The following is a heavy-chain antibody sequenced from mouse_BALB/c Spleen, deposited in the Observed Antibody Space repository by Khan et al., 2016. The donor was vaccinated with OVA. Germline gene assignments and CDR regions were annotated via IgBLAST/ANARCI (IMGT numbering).Heavy chain of an antibody. CDR3: ARAYYGNYGEAMDY. V-gene: IGHV2-6-7*01. Sequence: QVQLKESGPGLVAPSQTLSITCTVSGFSLTGYGVNWVRQPPGKGLEWLGMIWGDGSTDYNSALKSRLKLSMDKTKSKVFLKMNSLQTDAAARYYCARAYYGNYGEAMDYWGQGTSVTVSS. CDR1: GFSLTGYG. CDR2: IWGDGST. J-gene: IGHJ4*01. D-gene: IGHD2-10*01.